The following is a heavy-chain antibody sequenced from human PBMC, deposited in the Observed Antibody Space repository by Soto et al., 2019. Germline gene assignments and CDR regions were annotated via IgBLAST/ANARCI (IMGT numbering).Heavy chain of an antibody. Sequence: EVQLVESGGGLVQPGGSLRLSGAASGFPFSSYSMNWVRQAPGKGLEWVSYISSSSSTIYYADSVKGRFTISRDNAKNSLYLQMNSLRAEDTAVYYCARIGRLRWGDYWGQGTLVTVSS. J-gene: IGHJ4*02. CDR3: ARIGRLRWGDY. CDR2: ISSSSSTI. CDR1: GFPFSSYS. D-gene: IGHD4-17*01. V-gene: IGHV3-48*01.